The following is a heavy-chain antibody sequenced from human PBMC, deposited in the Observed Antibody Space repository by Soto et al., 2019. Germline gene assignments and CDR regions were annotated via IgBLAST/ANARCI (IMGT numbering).Heavy chain of an antibody. Sequence: GGTLRHDCSAAGVTFSSYATHWVRQAPGKGLEWVAVISYDGSNNYYADSVKGRYTISRDNSKNTLYLQMNSLRAEDTAVYYCARAIAVAGTSGGYYYYYGMDVWGQGPTGTVSS. CDR1: GVTFSSYA. CDR2: ISYDGSNN. CDR3: ARAIAVAGTSGGYYYYYGMDV. J-gene: IGHJ6*02. D-gene: IGHD6-19*01. V-gene: IGHV3-30-3*01.